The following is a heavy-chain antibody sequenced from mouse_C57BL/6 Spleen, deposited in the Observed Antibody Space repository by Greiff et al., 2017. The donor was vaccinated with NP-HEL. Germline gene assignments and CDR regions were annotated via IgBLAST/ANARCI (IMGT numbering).Heavy chain of an antibody. J-gene: IGHJ3*01. CDR1: GFTFSSYA. CDR3: ARDGGDDGYPFAY. CDR2: ISDGGSYT. V-gene: IGHV5-4*01. D-gene: IGHD2-3*01. Sequence: EVKVVESGGGLVKPGGSLKLSCAASGFTFSSYAMSWVRQTPEKRLEWVATISDGGSYTYYPDNVKGRFTISRDNAKNNLYLQMSHLKSEDTAMYYCARDGGDDGYPFAYWGQGTLVTVSA.